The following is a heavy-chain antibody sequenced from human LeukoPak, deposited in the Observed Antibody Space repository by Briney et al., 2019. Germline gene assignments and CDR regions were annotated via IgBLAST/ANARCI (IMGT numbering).Heavy chain of an antibody. Sequence: GGSLRLACAASGFTLSSYEMNSVRQAPGKGMEWVSYISSSGSTIYYADSVKGRFTISRDNAKNSLYLQMNSLRAEDTAVYYCAREPSVVPSHYYYGMDVWGQGTTVTVSS. CDR3: AREPSVVPSHYYYGMDV. CDR1: GFTLSSYE. CDR2: ISSSGSTI. V-gene: IGHV3-48*03. J-gene: IGHJ6*02. D-gene: IGHD2-2*01.